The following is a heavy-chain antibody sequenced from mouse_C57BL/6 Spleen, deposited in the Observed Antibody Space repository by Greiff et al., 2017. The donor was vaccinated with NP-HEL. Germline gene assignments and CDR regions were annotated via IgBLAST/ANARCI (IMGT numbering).Heavy chain of an antibody. D-gene: IGHD2-1*01. CDR1: GYTFTDYY. CDR2: INPYNGGT. J-gene: IGHJ1*03. CDR3: ARDYGNSYWYFDV. Sequence: EVQLQQSGPVLVKPGASVKMSCKASGYTFTDYYMNWVKQSHGKSLEWIGVINPYNGGTSYNQKFKGKATLTVDKSSSTAYMELNSLTSEDSAVYYCARDYGNSYWYFDVWGTGTTVTVSS. V-gene: IGHV1-19*01.